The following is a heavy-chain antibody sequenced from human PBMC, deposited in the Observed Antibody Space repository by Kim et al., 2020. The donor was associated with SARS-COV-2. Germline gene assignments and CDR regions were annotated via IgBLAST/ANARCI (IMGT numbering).Heavy chain of an antibody. CDR3: ATGSGYSPMDGMDV. CDR1: GYTFTSYA. D-gene: IGHD3-22*01. J-gene: IGHJ6*02. Sequence: ASVKVSCKASGYTFTSYAMNWVRQAPGQGLEWMGWINTNTGNPTYAQGFTGRFVFSLDTSVSTAYLQISSLKAEDTAVYYCATGSGYSPMDGMDVWGQGTTVTVSS. V-gene: IGHV7-4-1*02. CDR2: INTNTGNP.